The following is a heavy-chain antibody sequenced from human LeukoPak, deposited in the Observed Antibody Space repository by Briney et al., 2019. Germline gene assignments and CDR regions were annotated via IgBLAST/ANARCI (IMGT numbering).Heavy chain of an antibody. D-gene: IGHD1-1*01. CDR3: ARESHNWNDPYFDY. CDR2: ISSSSSYI. V-gene: IGHV3-21*01. CDR1: GFTFSSYS. Sequence: GGSLRLSCAASGFTFSSYSMNWVRQAPGKGLEWVSSISSSSSYIYYADSVKGRFTISRDNAKSSLYLQMNSLRAEDTAVYYCARESHNWNDPYFDYWGQGTLVTVSS. J-gene: IGHJ4*02.